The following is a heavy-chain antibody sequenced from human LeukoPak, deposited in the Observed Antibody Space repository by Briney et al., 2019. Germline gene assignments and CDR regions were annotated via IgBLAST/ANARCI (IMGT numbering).Heavy chain of an antibody. V-gene: IGHV3-33*06. D-gene: IGHD6-19*01. Sequence: GGSLRLSCAASGFTFSSHGFHWVRQAPGKGLEWVAVIWYDGSKKYYADSVKGRFTISRDNSKNTLYLQMNSLRAEDTAVYYCAKEVYSSGWYDYYYGMDVWGQGTTVTVSS. CDR2: IWYDGSKK. J-gene: IGHJ6*02. CDR1: GFTFSSHG. CDR3: AKEVYSSGWYDYYYGMDV.